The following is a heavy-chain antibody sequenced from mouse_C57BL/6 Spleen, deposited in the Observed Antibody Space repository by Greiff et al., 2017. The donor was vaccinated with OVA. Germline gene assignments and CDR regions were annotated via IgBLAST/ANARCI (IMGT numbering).Heavy chain of an antibody. CDR1: GFTFSDYY. CDR2: ISNGGGST. Sequence: EVKLVESGGGLVQPGGSLKLSCAASGFTFSDYYMYWVRQTPEKRLEWVAYISNGGGSTYYPDTVKGRFTISRDNAKNTLYLQMSRLKSEDTAMYYCARPGPGAMDYWGQGTSVTVSS. J-gene: IGHJ4*01. V-gene: IGHV5-12*01. CDR3: ARPGPGAMDY.